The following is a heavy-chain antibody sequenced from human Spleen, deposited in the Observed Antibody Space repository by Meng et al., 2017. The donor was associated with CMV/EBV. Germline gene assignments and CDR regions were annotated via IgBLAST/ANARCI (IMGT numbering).Heavy chain of an antibody. CDR3: VKFFRWDQPDDAFDI. D-gene: IGHD1-26*01. CDR1: GFTFSRYG. V-gene: IGHV3-30*02. CDR2: IENDGSNK. Sequence: GGSLRLSCAASGFTFSRYGMDWVRQGPGKGLEWVTFIENDGSNKYYADSVKGRFTIPRDNFKNTVHLQINSLRAEDTALYYCVKFFRWDQPDDAFDIWGHGTMVTVSS. J-gene: IGHJ3*02.